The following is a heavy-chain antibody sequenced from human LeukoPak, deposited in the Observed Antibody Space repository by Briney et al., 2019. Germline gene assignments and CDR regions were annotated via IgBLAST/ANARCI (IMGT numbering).Heavy chain of an antibody. D-gene: IGHD6-13*01. CDR3: ATGYLRLDY. CDR2: IYYTGST. V-gene: IGHV4-39*01. J-gene: IGHJ4*02. CDR1: GGSIISRDHY. Sequence: SETLSLTCSVSGGSIISRDHYWDWIRQPPGKGLQWIGSIYYTGSTYYNPSVESRVTLSVDTSKNQFSLDLGSVTAADTAVYYCATGYLRLDYWGQGSLVTVSS.